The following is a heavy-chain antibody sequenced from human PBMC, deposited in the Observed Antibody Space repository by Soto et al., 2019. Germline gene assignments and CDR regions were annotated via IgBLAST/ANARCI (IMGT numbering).Heavy chain of an antibody. V-gene: IGHV3-74*01. CDR1: GFTFSSYW. Sequence: GGSLRLSCAASGFTFSSYWMHWVRQAPEKGLVWVSRINSDGSSTSYADSVKGRFTISRDNAKNTLYLQMNSLRAEDTAVYYCARDPYYDILTGYGDAFDIWGQGTMVTVSS. CDR2: INSDGSST. D-gene: IGHD3-9*01. CDR3: ARDPYYDILTGYGDAFDI. J-gene: IGHJ3*02.